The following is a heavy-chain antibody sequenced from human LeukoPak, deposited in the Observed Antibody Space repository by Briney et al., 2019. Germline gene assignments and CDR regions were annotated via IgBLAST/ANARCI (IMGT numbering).Heavy chain of an antibody. CDR1: GDSISSGGYY. CDR2: IYYSGST. Sequence: PSEPLSLTCTVSGDSISSGGYYWSWLRQHPGKGLEWIGYIYYSGSTYYNPSLKSRVTISVDTSKNQFSLKLSSVTAADTAVYYCARARNRERFLEWLSLNWFDPWGQGTLVTVSS. V-gene: IGHV4-31*03. D-gene: IGHD3-3*01. CDR3: ARARNRERFLEWLSLNWFDP. J-gene: IGHJ5*02.